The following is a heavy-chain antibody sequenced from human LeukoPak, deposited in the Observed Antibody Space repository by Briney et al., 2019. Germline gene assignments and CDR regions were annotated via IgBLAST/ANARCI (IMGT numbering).Heavy chain of an antibody. CDR3: ARDQDYHISDSWYDAFDV. CDR2: IKHDSSLR. J-gene: IGHJ3*01. D-gene: IGHD3-22*01. V-gene: IGHV3-7*01. Sequence: GGSLRLSCEASGITFTSHWMTWVRQAPARGLGWVANIKHDSSLRNYLDSVKGRFTISRDNAKHSLYLQMNSLRAEDTAVYYCARDQDYHISDSWYDAFDVWGRGTMVTVSP. CDR1: GITFTSHW.